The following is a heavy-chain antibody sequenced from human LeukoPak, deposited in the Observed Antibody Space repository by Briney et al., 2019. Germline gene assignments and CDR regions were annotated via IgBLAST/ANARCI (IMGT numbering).Heavy chain of an antibody. CDR2: IYPGDSDT. Sequence: GASLQISCKGSGSLFTNYLIGWGRQLPGKGLEGMGIIYPGDSDTRYSPSFHGQVTISADKSISTAYLQWSSLKASDTAMYYCARHSRGYYDIDYWGQGALVTVSS. D-gene: IGHD3-22*01. J-gene: IGHJ4*02. V-gene: IGHV5-51*01. CDR1: GSLFTNYL. CDR3: ARHSRGYYDIDY.